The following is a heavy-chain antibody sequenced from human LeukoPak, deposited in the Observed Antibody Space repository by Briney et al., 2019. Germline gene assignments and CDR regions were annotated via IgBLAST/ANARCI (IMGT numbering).Heavy chain of an antibody. CDR2: FDPEDGET. CDR3: ARKGHYYYYYMDV. V-gene: IGHV1-24*01. CDR1: GYTLTELS. J-gene: IGHJ6*03. Sequence: ASVKVSCKVSGYTLTELSMHWVRQAPGKGLEWMGGFDPEDGETIYAQKFQGRVTITRNTSISTAYMELSSLRSEDTAVYYCARKGHYYYYYMDVWGKGTTVTVSS.